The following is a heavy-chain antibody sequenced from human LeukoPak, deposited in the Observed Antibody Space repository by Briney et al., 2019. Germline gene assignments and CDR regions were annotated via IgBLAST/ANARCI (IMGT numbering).Heavy chain of an antibody. CDR2: INSDGSST. V-gene: IGHV3-74*01. Sequence: GGSLRLSFAASGFTFSSYWMHWVRQAPGKGLVWVSRINSDGSSTSYADSVKGRFTISRDNAKNTLYLPMNSLRAEDTAVYYCARSPPTIFGVVIILDYWGQGTLVTVSS. D-gene: IGHD3-3*01. CDR1: GFTFSSYW. CDR3: ARSPPTIFGVVIILDY. J-gene: IGHJ4*02.